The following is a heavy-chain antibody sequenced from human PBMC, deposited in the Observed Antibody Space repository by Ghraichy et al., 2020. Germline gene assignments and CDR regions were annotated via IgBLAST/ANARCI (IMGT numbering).Heavy chain of an antibody. J-gene: IGHJ4*02. CDR3: ASSYSYGYDY. CDR1: GGSFSGYY. D-gene: IGHD5-18*01. Sequence: PETLSLTCAVYGGSFSGYYWSWICQPPGKGLEWIGEINHSGSTNYNPSLKSRVTISVDTSKNQFSLKLSSVTAADTAVYYCASSYSYGYDYWGQGTLVTVSS. V-gene: IGHV4-34*01. CDR2: INHSGST.